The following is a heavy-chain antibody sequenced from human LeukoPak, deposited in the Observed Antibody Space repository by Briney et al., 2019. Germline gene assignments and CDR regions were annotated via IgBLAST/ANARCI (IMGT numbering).Heavy chain of an antibody. CDR2: INHSGST. CDR1: GGSFSGYY. V-gene: IGHV4-34*01. J-gene: IGHJ4*02. D-gene: IGHD1-14*01. Sequence: PSETLSLTCAVYGGSFSGYYWSWIRQPPGKGLEWIGEINHSGSTNYNPSLKSRVTISVDTSKNQFSLKLSSVTAADTAVYYCAIGNQLDYWGQGTLVTVSS. CDR3: AIGNQLDY.